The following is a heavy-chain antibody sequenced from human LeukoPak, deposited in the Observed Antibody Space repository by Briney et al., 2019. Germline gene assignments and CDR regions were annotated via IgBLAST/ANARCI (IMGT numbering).Heavy chain of an antibody. CDR3: ARSYSGSFLY. Sequence: SETLSLTCTVSGYSISNGYYWGWIRHPPGKGREFIGSVYHGGNTYYKASLKSRVTISLDTSKNQFSLRLSSVTAADTAVYYCARSYSGSFLYWGQGSLVTVSS. J-gene: IGHJ1*01. V-gene: IGHV4-38-2*02. D-gene: IGHD1-26*01. CDR1: GYSISNGYY. CDR2: VYHGGNT.